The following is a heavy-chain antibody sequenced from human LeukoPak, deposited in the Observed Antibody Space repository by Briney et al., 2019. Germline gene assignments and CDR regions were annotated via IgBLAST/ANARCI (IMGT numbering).Heavy chain of an antibody. J-gene: IGHJ4*02. D-gene: IGHD5-12*01. V-gene: IGHV3-23*01. CDR2: IIGSSGST. CDR1: GFTFSNYA. CDR3: AKGGYDYVEVAYFDY. Sequence: PGGSLRLSCAASGFTFSNYAMNWVRQAPGKGLEWVSTIIGSSGSTFYADSVKGRFTIFKDTSKNTLYLHMSSLRADDTAVYYCAKGGYDYVEVAYFDYWGQGTLVTVSS.